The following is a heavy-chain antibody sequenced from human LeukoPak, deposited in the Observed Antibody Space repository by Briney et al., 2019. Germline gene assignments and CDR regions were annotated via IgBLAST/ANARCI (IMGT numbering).Heavy chain of an antibody. V-gene: IGHV3-23*01. CDR2: ISGSGGST. J-gene: IGHJ4*02. Sequence: GGPLRLSCAASGFTFSSYAMSGVRQAPGKGLEWVSAISGSGGSTYYADSVKGRFTISSDNSKNTLYLQMNSRRAEDTAVYYCASTALASWHLDYWGQGTLVTVSS. CDR3: ASTALASWHLDY. D-gene: IGHD2-15*01. CDR1: GFTFSSYA.